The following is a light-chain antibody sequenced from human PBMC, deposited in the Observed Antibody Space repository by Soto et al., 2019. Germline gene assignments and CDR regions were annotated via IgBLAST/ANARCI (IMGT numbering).Light chain of an antibody. CDR3: QHYYSNPET. J-gene: IGKJ2*01. CDR2: WAS. V-gene: IGKV4-1*01. CDR1: QSVLYSSNNKNY. Sequence: DFVMTQSPDSLAVSLGERATINCKSSQSVLYSSNNKNYLAWYQQKPGQPPKLLIYWASTRESGVPDRFSGSGSGTDFTLTISSLQAEDVAVYYCQHYYSNPETLGQGTKLEIK.